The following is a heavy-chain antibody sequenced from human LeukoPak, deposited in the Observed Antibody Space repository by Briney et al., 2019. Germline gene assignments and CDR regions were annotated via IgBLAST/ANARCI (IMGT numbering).Heavy chain of an antibody. CDR1: GFTFSHYW. V-gene: IGHV3-7*01. CDR2: VKEDGSQK. CDR3: ARSGGSLDYDFWSGYSPNWFDP. J-gene: IGHJ5*02. D-gene: IGHD3-3*01. Sequence: GGSLRLSCAASGFTFSHYWMTWVRQAPGKGLEWVANVKEDGSQKTYVDSVKGRFTISRDNAKNSLFLQMNNVRADDTAVYYCARSGGSLDYDFWSGYSPNWFDPWGQGTLVTVSS.